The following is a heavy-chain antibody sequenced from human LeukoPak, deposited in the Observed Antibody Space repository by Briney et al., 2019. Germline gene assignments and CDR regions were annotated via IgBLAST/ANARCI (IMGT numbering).Heavy chain of an antibody. CDR2: INHSGST. Sequence: PSETLSLTCAVYGGSFSGYYWSWIRQPPGKGLEWIGEINHSGSTNYNPSLKSRVTISVDTSKNQFSLKLSPVTAADTAVYYCARVAIYGSGSPYDYWGQGTLVTVSS. J-gene: IGHJ4*02. V-gene: IGHV4-34*01. D-gene: IGHD3-10*01. CDR1: GGSFSGYY. CDR3: ARVAIYGSGSPYDY.